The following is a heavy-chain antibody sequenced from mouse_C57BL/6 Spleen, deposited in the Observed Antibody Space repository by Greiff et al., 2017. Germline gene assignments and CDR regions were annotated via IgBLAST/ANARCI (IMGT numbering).Heavy chain of an antibody. D-gene: IGHD1-1*01. J-gene: IGHJ1*03. CDR3: AREIGSSYVRWYFDV. CDR1: GYSFTDYN. Sequence: EVKLQESGPELVKPGASVKISCKASGYSFTDYNMNWVKQSNGKSLEWIGVINPNYGTTSYNQKFKGKATLTVDQSSNTAYMQLHSLTSEDAAVYYCAREIGSSYVRWYFDVWGTGTTVTVSS. CDR2: INPNYGTT. V-gene: IGHV1-39*01.